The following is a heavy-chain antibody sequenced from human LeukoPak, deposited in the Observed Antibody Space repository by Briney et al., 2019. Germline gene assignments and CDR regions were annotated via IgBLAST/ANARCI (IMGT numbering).Heavy chain of an antibody. Sequence: SETLSLTCTVSGGSISSGSYYWGWIRQPPGKGLEWIGSIYYSGSTYYNPSLKSRVTISVDTSKNQFSLKLSSVTAADTAVYYCASRLYCSSTSCRMSDAFDIWGQGTMVTVSS. J-gene: IGHJ3*02. CDR3: ASRLYCSSTSCRMSDAFDI. V-gene: IGHV4-39*01. CDR1: GGSISSGSYY. CDR2: IYYSGST. D-gene: IGHD2-2*01.